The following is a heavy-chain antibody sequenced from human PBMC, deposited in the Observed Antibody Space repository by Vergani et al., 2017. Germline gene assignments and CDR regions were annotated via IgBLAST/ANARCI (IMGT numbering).Heavy chain of an antibody. CDR1: GFTFNQYG. V-gene: IGHV3-33*06. J-gene: IGHJ4*02. CDR3: AKENYGDLDY. D-gene: IGHD4-17*01. Sequence: QVQLVESGGGVVQPGRSLRLSCAASGFTFNQYGMHWVRQAPGKGLEWVAVTWYDGSNKYYADSVKGRFTISRDNSKNTLYLQMNSLRAEDTAVYYCAKENYGDLDYWGQGTLVTVSS. CDR2: TWYDGSNK.